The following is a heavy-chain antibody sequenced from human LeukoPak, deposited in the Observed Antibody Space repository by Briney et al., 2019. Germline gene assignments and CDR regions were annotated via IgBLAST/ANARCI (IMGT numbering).Heavy chain of an antibody. CDR2: IYTSGST. Sequence: PSETLSLTCTVSGGSISSYYWSWLRQPAGKGLEWIGRIYTSGSTNYNPSLKSRVTMSVDTSKNQFSLKLSSVTAADTAVYYCARTYYYDSSGVLYFDYWGQGTLVTVSS. CDR3: ARTYYYDSSGVLYFDY. J-gene: IGHJ4*02. V-gene: IGHV4-4*07. D-gene: IGHD3-22*01. CDR1: GGSISSYY.